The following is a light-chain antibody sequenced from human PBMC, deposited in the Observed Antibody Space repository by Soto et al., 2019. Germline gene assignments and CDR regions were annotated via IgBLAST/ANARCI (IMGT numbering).Light chain of an antibody. CDR3: QQSGNSPLT. CDR2: GAS. J-gene: IGKJ5*01. Sequence: EIVLTQSPGTLSLSPGERATLSCRASQSVSSTYLAWYQQKPGQAPRLLLYGASSRATGIPDRFSGSGSGTDFTLTISRLEPEDFAVYFCQQSGNSPLTFGQGTRLENK. V-gene: IGKV3-20*01. CDR1: QSVSSTY.